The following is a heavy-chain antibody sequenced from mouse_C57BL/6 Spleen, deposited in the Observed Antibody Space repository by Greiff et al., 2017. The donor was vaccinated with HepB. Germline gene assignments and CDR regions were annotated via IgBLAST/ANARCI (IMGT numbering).Heavy chain of an antibody. D-gene: IGHD2-4*01. CDR3: ARIYYDYDGGYFDY. CDR2: ISYSGST. CDR1: GYSITSGYD. V-gene: IGHV3-1*01. J-gene: IGHJ2*01. Sequence: EVQLVESGPGMVKPSQSLSLTCTVTGYSITSGYDWHWIRHFPGNKLEWMGYISYSGSTNYNPSLKSRISITHDTSKNHFFLKLNSVTTEDTATYYCARIYYDYDGGYFDYWGQGTTLTVSS.